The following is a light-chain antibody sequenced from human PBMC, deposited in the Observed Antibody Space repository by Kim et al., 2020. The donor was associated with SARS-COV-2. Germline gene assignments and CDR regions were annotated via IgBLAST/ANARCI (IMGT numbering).Light chain of an antibody. CDR3: QQYNDWPLYT. CDR1: QSVGSN. J-gene: IGKJ2*01. CDR2: GAS. V-gene: IGKV3-15*01. Sequence: EIVMTQSPATLSVSPGERATLSCRASQSVGSNLAWYQQKPGQAPSLLIYGASTRATGIPARFSGSGSGTEFTLTISSLQSEDFALYYCQQYNDWPLYTFGQGTKLEIK.